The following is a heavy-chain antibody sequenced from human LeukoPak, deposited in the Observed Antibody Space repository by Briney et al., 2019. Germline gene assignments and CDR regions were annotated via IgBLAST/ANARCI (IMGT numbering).Heavy chain of an antibody. Sequence: ASVKVSCKASGYTFTGYYMHWVRQAPGQGLEWMGWINPNSGGTNYAQKFQGRVTMTRDTSISTAYMELSSLRSEDTAVYYCARDPSSSWSLDYWGQGTLVTVSS. V-gene: IGHV1-2*02. CDR2: INPNSGGT. J-gene: IGHJ4*02. CDR1: GYTFTGYY. D-gene: IGHD6-13*01. CDR3: ARDPSSSWSLDY.